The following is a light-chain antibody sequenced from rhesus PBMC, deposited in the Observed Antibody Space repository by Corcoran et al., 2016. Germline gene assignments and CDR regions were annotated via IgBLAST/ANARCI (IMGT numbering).Light chain of an antibody. Sequence: DIQMTQSPSSLSASVGDTVTISCRASQRVMNWLAWYQQKPGKAPKLLFYGASQLKSGVPSRLSGGGSGTDFTLTSSSLQSEDFATYFCQQYIRGPLTFGGGTKVDLK. V-gene: IGKV1-22*01. CDR3: QQYIRGPLT. CDR2: GAS. J-gene: IGKJ4*01. CDR1: QRVMNW.